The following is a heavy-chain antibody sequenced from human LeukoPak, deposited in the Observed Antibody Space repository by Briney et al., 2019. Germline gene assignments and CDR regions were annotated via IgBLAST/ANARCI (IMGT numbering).Heavy chain of an antibody. CDR1: GFTFSSYS. J-gene: IGHJ6*02. CDR3: ASMGETYYDFWSGYNPDPYGMDV. Sequence: GGSLRLSCAASGFTFSSYSKNWVRQAPGKGLEWVSYISSSSSTIYYADSVKGRFTISRDNAKNSLYLQMNSLRDEDTAVYYCASMGETYYDFWSGYNPDPYGMDVWGQGTTVTVSS. D-gene: IGHD3-3*01. V-gene: IGHV3-48*02. CDR2: ISSSSSTI.